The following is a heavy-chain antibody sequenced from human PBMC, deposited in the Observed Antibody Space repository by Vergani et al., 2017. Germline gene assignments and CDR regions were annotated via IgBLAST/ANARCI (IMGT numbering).Heavy chain of an antibody. CDR1: GFSFPGYA. CDR3: TKGSRGYTGYFFDY. D-gene: IGHD5-12*01. J-gene: IGHJ4*02. CDR2: VSGSSATP. V-gene: IGHV3-23*04. Sequence: EVQLVESGGGLVQPGGSLRLSCAASGFSFPGYAMSWVRQAPGKGLEWVSSVSGSSATPYYADSVKGRFIISRDNSKNTLHLQMNSLRVDDTAVYYCTKGSRGYTGYFFDYWGQGTLATVSS.